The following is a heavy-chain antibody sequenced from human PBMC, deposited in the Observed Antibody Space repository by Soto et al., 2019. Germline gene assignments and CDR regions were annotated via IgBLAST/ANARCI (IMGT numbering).Heavy chain of an antibody. CDR1: GGSISSGGYY. CDR3: ARGRSRYGGNGDAFDI. Sequence: QVQLQELGPGLVKPSQTLSLTCTVSGGSISSGGYYWSWIRQHPGKGLEWIGYIYYSGSTYYNPSLKSRVTISVDTSKNQFSLKLSSVTAADTAVYYCARGRSRYGGNGDAFDIWGQGTMVTVSS. CDR2: IYYSGST. J-gene: IGHJ3*02. D-gene: IGHD2-15*01. V-gene: IGHV4-31*03.